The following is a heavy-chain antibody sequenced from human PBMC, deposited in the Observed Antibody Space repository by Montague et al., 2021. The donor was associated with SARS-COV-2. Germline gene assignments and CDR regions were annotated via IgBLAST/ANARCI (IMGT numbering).Heavy chain of an antibody. D-gene: IGHD4-23*01. CDR3: AKETAAIGNPLFDS. CDR1: GFTFSSYA. CDR2: IVNNDRKS. Sequence: SLRLSCAASGFTFSSYAMSWVRQAPGKGLEWVSGIVNNDRKSFYADSVKGRFVISRDNSDKMVYLQLNSLRAEDTAIYYCAKETAAIGNPLFDSWGQGTLITVSS. V-gene: IGHV3-23*01. J-gene: IGHJ4*02.